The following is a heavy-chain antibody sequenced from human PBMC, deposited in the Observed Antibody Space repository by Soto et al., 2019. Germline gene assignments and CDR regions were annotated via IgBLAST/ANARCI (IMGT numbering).Heavy chain of an antibody. CDR3: ARVEAYCGGDCYKNYYYYGMDV. Sequence: SVKVSCKASGGTFSSYAISWVRQAPGQGLEWMGGIIPIFGTANYAQKFQGRVTITADESTSTAYMELSSLRSEDTAVYYCARVEAYCGGDCYKNYYYYGMDVWGQGTTVTVSS. D-gene: IGHD2-21*02. CDR1: GGTFSSYA. J-gene: IGHJ6*02. V-gene: IGHV1-69*13. CDR2: IIPIFGTA.